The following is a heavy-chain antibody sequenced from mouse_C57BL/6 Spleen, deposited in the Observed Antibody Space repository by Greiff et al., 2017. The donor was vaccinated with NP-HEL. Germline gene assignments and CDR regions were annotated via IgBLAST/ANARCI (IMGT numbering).Heavy chain of an antibody. CDR1: GFNIKDDY. CDR2: IDPENGDT. CDR3: TQGRFDY. J-gene: IGHJ2*01. Sequence: VQLQQSGAELVRPGASVKLSCTASGFNIKDDYMHWVKQRPEQGLEWIGWIDPENGDTEYASKFQGKTTITADTSSNPAYLQLSSLTSEDTAVYYCTQGRFDYWGQGTTLTVSS. V-gene: IGHV14-4*01.